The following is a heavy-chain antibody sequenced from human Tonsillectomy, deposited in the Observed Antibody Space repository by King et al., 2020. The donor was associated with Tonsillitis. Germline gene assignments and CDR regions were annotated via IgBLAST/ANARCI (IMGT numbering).Heavy chain of an antibody. CDR2: IWYDGIDK. CDR1: GFTFRTHG. J-gene: IGHJ4*02. D-gene: IGHD2-21*01. V-gene: IGHV3-30*02. Sequence: VQLVESGGGVVQPGGSLRLSCATSGFTFRTHGFHWVRQAPGKGLEWVAFIWYDGIDKHYADSVKGRFTISRDDSRDTLYLQMQSLRGEDTAVYYCAKDPVVPRSTYYFDYWGQGAPVTVSS. CDR3: AKDPVVPRSTYYFDY.